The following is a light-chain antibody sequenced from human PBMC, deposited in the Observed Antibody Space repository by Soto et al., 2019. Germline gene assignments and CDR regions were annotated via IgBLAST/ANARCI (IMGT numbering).Light chain of an antibody. V-gene: IGLV1-47*01. Sequence: QLVLTQPPSASGTPGQRVTISCSGSSSNIGSNYVYWYQQLPGTAPKLLIYRNNQRPSGVPDRFSGSKSGTSAPLAISGLRSEDEADYYCAAWDDSLSGVVFGGGTKVTVL. CDR1: SSNIGSNY. J-gene: IGLJ2*01. CDR2: RNN. CDR3: AAWDDSLSGVV.